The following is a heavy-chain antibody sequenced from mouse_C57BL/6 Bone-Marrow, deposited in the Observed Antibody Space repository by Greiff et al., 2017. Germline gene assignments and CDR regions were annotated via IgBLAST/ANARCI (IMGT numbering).Heavy chain of an antibody. Sequence: EVKLMESGPGLVKPSQTVFLTCTVTGISITTGNYRWSWIRQFPGNKLEWIGYIYYSGPTTYNPSLTSRTTITRDTPKNPFFLEMNSLTAEDTATYYCAREGIYAGYYDYFDYWGQGTTLTVSS. V-gene: IGHV3-5*01. CDR3: AREGIYAGYYDYFDY. J-gene: IGHJ2*01. CDR1: GISITTGNYR. CDR2: IYYSGPT. D-gene: IGHD2-3*01.